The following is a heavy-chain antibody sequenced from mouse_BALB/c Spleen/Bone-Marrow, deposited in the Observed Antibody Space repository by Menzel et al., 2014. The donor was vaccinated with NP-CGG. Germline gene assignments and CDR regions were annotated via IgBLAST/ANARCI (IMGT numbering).Heavy chain of an antibody. D-gene: IGHD3-3*01. Sequence: VQLKESGGGLVQPGGSLNLSCAASGFTFSGYGMSWVRQTPDKGLELVATISGSGSSTYYPDIVKGRFTISRDNTRNNLYLQMSSLESEDTAMYYCARGRDWFDYWGQGTTLTVSS. CDR1: GFTFSGYG. CDR3: ARGRDWFDY. CDR2: ISGSGSST. V-gene: IGHV5-6-3*01. J-gene: IGHJ2*01.